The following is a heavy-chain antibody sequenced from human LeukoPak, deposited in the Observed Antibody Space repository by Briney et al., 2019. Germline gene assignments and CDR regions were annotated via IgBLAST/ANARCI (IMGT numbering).Heavy chain of an antibody. V-gene: IGHV4-4*09. J-gene: IGHJ4*02. CDR1: GGSISSYY. D-gene: IGHD5-24*01. Sequence: SETLSLTCTVSGGSISSYYWSWIRQPPGKGLEWNGYIYTSGSTNYNPSLKSRVTISVDTSKNQFSLKLSSVTAADTAVYYCARSREGDGFRYFDYWGQGTLVTVSS. CDR3: ARSREGDGFRYFDY. CDR2: IYTSGST.